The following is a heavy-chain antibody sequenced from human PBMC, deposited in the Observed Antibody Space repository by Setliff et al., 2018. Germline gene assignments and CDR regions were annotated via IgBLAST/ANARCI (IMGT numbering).Heavy chain of an antibody. Sequence: PSETLSHTCTVSGGSIRSGNDLWSWLRQSPGKGLEWIAYISAYTGRAYYNPSLQSRAALSADTSKSQFSLRLTSVTAADTAVYYCAREVIDPVSSDAFDIWGQGRMVTVSS. CDR3: AREVIDPVSSDAFDI. V-gene: IGHV4-30-4*01. CDR1: GGSIRSGNDL. J-gene: IGHJ3*02. D-gene: IGHD4-4*01. CDR2: ISAYTGRA.